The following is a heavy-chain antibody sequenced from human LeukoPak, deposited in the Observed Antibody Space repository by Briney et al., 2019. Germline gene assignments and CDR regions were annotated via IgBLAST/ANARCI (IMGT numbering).Heavy chain of an antibody. CDR1: GGSISSSSYY. CDR3: ARRGRNFWSGYPTYYFDY. CDR2: IYYSGST. V-gene: IGHV4-39*01. Sequence: SETLSLTCTVSGGSISSSSYYWGWIPQPPGKGLEWIGSIYYSGSTYYNPSLKSRVTISVDTSKNQFSLELSSVTAADTAVYYCARRGRNFWSGYPTYYFDYWGQGTLVTVSS. D-gene: IGHD3-3*01. J-gene: IGHJ4*02.